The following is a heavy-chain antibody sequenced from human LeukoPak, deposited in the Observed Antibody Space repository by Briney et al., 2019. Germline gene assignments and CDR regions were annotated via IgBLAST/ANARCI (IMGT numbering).Heavy chain of an antibody. CDR1: GFTFSRYG. D-gene: IGHD4-23*01. CDR2: IRYDESIK. J-gene: IGHJ4*02. CDR3: AKDPSTTVVTPFDY. Sequence: PGGSLRLSCAASGFTFSRYGMHWVRQVPGKGLEWVAFIRYDESIKYYADSVKGRFTVSRDNSKNTLYLQMNSLRAEDTAVYYCAKDPSTTVVTPFDYWGQGTLVTVSS. V-gene: IGHV3-30*02.